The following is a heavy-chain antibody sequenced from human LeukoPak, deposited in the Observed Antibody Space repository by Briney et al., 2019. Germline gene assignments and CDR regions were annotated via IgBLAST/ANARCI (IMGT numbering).Heavy chain of an antibody. Sequence: QAGGSLRLSCAASGFTFSSYDMNWVRQAPGKGLEWVSYISSSGSTIYYADSVKGRLTISRDNAKNSLYLQMSSLRAEDTAVYYYARVSSGSYYILDYWGQGTLVTVSS. D-gene: IGHD1-26*01. CDR1: GFTFSSYD. J-gene: IGHJ4*02. CDR3: ARVSSGSYYILDY. V-gene: IGHV3-48*03. CDR2: ISSSGSTI.